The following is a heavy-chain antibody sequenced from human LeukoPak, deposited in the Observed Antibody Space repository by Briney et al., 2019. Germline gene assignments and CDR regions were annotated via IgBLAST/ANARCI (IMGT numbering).Heavy chain of an antibody. CDR3: ARDTPTAYCSGGSCYFDY. Sequence: SDTLSLTCTVSGGSISSGSYYWSWIRQPAGKGLEWIGRIDTSGSTNYNPSLNSRITISVDTSKKQFSLKLSCVTAADTAVYYCARDTPTAYCSGGSCYFDYWGQGTLVTVSS. V-gene: IGHV4-61*02. CDR1: GGSISSGSYY. J-gene: IGHJ4*02. CDR2: IDTSGST. D-gene: IGHD2-15*01.